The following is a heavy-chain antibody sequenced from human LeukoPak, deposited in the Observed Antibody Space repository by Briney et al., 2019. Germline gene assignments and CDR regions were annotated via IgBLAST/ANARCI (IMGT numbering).Heavy chain of an antibody. V-gene: IGHV1-69*13. CDR2: IIPIFGTA. CDR1: GGTFSSYA. CDR3: AREESGYSYGGPFDY. J-gene: IGHJ4*02. Sequence: SVKVSCKASGGTFSSYAISWVRQAPGQGLEWMGGIIPIFGTANYAQKFQGRVTITADESTSTAYMELSSLRSEDTAVYYCAREESGYSYGGPFDYWCQGTLVTVSS. D-gene: IGHD5-18*01.